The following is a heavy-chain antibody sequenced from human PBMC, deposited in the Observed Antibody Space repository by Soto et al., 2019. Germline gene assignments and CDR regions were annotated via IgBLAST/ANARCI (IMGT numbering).Heavy chain of an antibody. CDR1: GYTFTGYY. D-gene: IGHD3-10*01. CDR2: INPNSGGT. V-gene: IGHV1-2*04. Sequence: ASVKVSCKASGYTFTGYYMHWVRQAPGQGLEWMGWINPNSGGTNYAQKFQGWVTMTRDTSISTAYMELSRLRSDDTAVYYCASGRFGELPRDYYGMDVWGQGTTVTVSS. J-gene: IGHJ6*02. CDR3: ASGRFGELPRDYYGMDV.